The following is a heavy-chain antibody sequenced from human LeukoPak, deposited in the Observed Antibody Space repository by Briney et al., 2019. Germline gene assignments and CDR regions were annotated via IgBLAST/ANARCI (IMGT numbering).Heavy chain of an antibody. CDR1: GFTFSSFG. D-gene: IGHD3-16*01. CDR3: ANLGHDAFDI. Sequence: HPGGSLRLSCAASGFTFSSFGMHWVRQAPGKGLEWVAVISHDGSNKYYADSVKGRFTISRDNSKNTLYLQMNSLRAEDTAVYYCANLGHDAFDIWGQGTMVTVSS. CDR2: ISHDGSNK. V-gene: IGHV3-30*18. J-gene: IGHJ3*02.